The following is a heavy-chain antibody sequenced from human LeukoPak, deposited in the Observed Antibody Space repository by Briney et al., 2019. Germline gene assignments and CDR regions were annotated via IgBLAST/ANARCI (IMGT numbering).Heavy chain of an antibody. Sequence: ASVKVSCKASGYTFTGYYMHWVRQAPGQGLERMGWIYANSGGTNYAQKFQGWVTMTRDTSISTAYMELSRLRSDDTAVYYCARGPSSSWYRLGPQNWFDPWGQRTLVTVSS. CDR3: ARGPSSSWYRLGPQNWFDP. CDR2: IYANSGGT. J-gene: IGHJ5*02. D-gene: IGHD6-13*01. CDR1: GYTFTGYY. V-gene: IGHV1-2*04.